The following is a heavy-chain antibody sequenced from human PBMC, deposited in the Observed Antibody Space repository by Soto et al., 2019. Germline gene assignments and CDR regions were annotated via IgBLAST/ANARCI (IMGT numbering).Heavy chain of an antibody. CDR1: GFPFRSSE. Sequence: GGSLLLSCTASGFPFRSSEMNWVRQAPGKGLEWVSYISSSGSTIYYADSVKGRFTISRDNSKNTLYLQMNSLRAEDTAVYYCAKADKYYDIVFDYWGQGNLVNVSA. D-gene: IGHD3-9*01. J-gene: IGHJ4*02. CDR2: ISSSGSTI. CDR3: AKADKYYDIVFDY. V-gene: IGHV3-48*03.